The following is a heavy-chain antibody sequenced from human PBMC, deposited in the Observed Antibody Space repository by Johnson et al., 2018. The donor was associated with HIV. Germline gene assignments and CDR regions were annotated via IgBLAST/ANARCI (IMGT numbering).Heavy chain of an antibody. CDR1: GFTFSRYG. D-gene: IGHD3-3*01. J-gene: IGHJ3*02. Sequence: QVQLVESGGGVVQPGRSPRLSCAASGFTFSRYGIHWVRQAPGKGLEWVAVISYDGSNKKYADSVKGRFTISRDNSKNTLYLQMNSLRAEDTAVYYCAKGGPLFVDAFDIWGLGTMVTVSS. CDR3: AKGGPLFVDAFDI. CDR2: ISYDGSNK. V-gene: IGHV3-30*18.